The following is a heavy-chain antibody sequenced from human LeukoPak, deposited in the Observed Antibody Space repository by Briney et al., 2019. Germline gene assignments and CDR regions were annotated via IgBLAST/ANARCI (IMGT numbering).Heavy chain of an antibody. V-gene: IGHV3-23*01. J-gene: IGHJ6*03. CDR1: GIYFSSHG. CDR3: ARHCSGGSCYPGYYYYYMDV. D-gene: IGHD2-15*01. Sequence: GGTLRLSCAASGIYFSSHGMNWVRQAPGKGLEWVSTISGDGADTFYADSVKGRFTISRDNSKNTLYLQMNSLRAEDTAVYYCARHCSGGSCYPGYYYYYMDVWGKGTTVTISS. CDR2: ISGDGADT.